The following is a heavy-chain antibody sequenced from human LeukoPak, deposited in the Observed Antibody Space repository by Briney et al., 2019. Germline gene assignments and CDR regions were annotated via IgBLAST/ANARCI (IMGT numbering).Heavy chain of an antibody. V-gene: IGHV3-53*01. CDR1: GFTVSSNY. CDR2: IYSGGST. CDR3: ARDSHQAAGNAFDI. J-gene: IGHJ3*02. D-gene: IGHD6-13*01. Sequence: GGSLRLSCAASGFTVSSNYMSWVRQAPGKGLEWVSVIYSGGSTYYADSVKGRFTISRDNSKNTLYLQMNSLRAEDTAVYYCARDSHQAAGNAFDIWGQGTMVTVSS.